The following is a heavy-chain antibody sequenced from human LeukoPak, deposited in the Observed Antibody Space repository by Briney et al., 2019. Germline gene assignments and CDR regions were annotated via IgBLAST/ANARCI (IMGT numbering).Heavy chain of an antibody. CDR1: GGSITGNTYS. CDR3: ARRRYDSSTYNFDS. CDR2: IYYSGST. V-gene: IGHV4-39*01. J-gene: IGHJ4*02. D-gene: IGHD3-22*01. Sequence: SETLSLTCDVSGGSITGNTYSWGWLRQPPGKGLEWIGTIYYSGSTYYRPSLKSRVTISMDRSKNQISLKMASVTAADTAIFYCARRRYDSSTYNFDSWGPGTLVTVSS.